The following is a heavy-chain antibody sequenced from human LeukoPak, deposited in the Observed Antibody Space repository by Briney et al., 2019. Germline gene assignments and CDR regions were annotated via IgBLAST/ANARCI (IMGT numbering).Heavy chain of an antibody. D-gene: IGHD5-18*01. V-gene: IGHV5-51*01. CDR1: GYHFTSYW. CDR3: ARHRVNVDTAMKVYYCGMDV. CDR2: IYPCDCDT. Sequence: GAYLQISCKGSGYHFTSYWIGWARQMPGKGLEGMGIIYPCDCDTRYNPSFQGHVTISEDKSNSTAYRKWSRLPASDTAMYYGARHRVNVDTAMKVYYCGMDVWGQGTTVTVSS. J-gene: IGHJ6*02.